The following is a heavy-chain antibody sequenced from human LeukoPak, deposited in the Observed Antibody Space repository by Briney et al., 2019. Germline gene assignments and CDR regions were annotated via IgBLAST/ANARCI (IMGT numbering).Heavy chain of an antibody. Sequence: GASVKVSCKASGYTFTSYYMHWVRQAPGQGLEWMGIINPSGGSTSYAQKFQGRVTMTRDTSTSTVYMELSSLRSEDTAVYYCARARSSARPVSYFDYWGRGTLVTVSS. CDR3: ARARSSARPVSYFDY. J-gene: IGHJ4*02. D-gene: IGHD6-6*01. CDR1: GYTFTSYY. CDR2: INPSGGST. V-gene: IGHV1-46*01.